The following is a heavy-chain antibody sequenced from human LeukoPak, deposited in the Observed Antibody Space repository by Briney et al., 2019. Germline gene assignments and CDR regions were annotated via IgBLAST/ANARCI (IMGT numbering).Heavy chain of an antibody. D-gene: IGHD3-10*01. Sequence: SETLSLTCTLSGDSISSYYRSWIRQPAGGGLEYIGRLNTGGSTNYNPPLKGRVTMSLDKYKNQFSLTLNSVTAADTAVYFCARYYGSGRDSDYWGQGTLVTVSS. CDR1: GDSISSYY. CDR3: ARYYGSGRDSDY. CDR2: LNTGGST. J-gene: IGHJ4*02. V-gene: IGHV4-4*07.